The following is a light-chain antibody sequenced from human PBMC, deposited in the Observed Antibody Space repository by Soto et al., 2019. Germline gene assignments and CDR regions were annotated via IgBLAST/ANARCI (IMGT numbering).Light chain of an antibody. J-gene: IGKJ5*01. Sequence: DIQMTQSPSSLSASVGDRVTITCRASQSITDYLNWYQQKPGKAPKLLIYAASSLQSGVPSRFSASGSGTDFTLTISRLQPDEFATYFCQQTYITPFTFGQGTRLEI. CDR3: QQTYITPFT. V-gene: IGKV1-39*01. CDR1: QSITDY. CDR2: AAS.